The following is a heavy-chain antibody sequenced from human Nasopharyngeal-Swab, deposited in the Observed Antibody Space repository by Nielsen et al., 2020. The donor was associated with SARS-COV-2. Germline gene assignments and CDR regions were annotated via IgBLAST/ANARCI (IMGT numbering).Heavy chain of an antibody. CDR3: ARAKPLTIFGVVGWFDP. V-gene: IGHV4-59*13. CDR2: IYYSGST. J-gene: IGHJ5*02. CDR1: GCSISSYY. D-gene: IGHD3-3*01. Sequence: SETLSLTFTVSGCSISSYYWSWIRQPPGKGLEWIGYIYYSGSTNYNPSLKSRVTISVDTSKNQFSLKLSSVTAADTAVYYCARAKPLTIFGVVGWFDPWGQGTLVTVSS.